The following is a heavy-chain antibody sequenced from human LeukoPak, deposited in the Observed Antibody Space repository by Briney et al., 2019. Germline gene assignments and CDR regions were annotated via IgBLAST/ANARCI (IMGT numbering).Heavy chain of an antibody. D-gene: IGHD3-3*01. CDR2: IKQDGSEK. Sequence: PGGSLRLSCAASGFTFSSYWMSWVRQVPGKGLEWVANIKQDGSEKYYVDSVKGRFTISRDNAEDSLYLQMNSLRAEDTAIYYCVKNALRLLDDYWGQGTLVTVSS. J-gene: IGHJ4*02. CDR3: VKNALRLLDDY. V-gene: IGHV3-7*01. CDR1: GFTFSSYW.